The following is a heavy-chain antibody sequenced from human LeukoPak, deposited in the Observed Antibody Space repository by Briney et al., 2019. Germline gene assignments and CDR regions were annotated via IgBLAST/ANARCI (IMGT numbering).Heavy chain of an antibody. CDR1: GFTFSNVW. CDR3: ARGVSSAN. V-gene: IGHV3-7*03. J-gene: IGHJ4*02. Sequence: GGSLRLSCAASGFTFSNVWMNWVRQAPGKGLEWVANIKQDGSEKYYVDSVKGRFTISRDNAKNSLYLQMNSLRAEDTAVYYCARGVSSANWGQGTLVTVSS. CDR2: IKQDGSEK.